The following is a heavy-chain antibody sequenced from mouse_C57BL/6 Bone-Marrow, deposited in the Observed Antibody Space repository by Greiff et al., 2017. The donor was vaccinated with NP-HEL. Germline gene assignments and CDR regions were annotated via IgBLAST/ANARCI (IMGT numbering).Heavy chain of an antibody. CDR2: IYPGGGYT. CDR1: GYTFTNYW. Sequence: VQGVESGAELVRPGTSVKMSCKASGYTFTNYWIGWAKQRPGHGLEWIGDIYPGGGYTNYNEKFKGKATLTADKSSSTAYMQFSSLTSEDSAIYYCARESLLGAMDYWGQGTSVTVSS. J-gene: IGHJ4*01. D-gene: IGHD4-1*01. V-gene: IGHV1-63*01. CDR3: ARESLLGAMDY.